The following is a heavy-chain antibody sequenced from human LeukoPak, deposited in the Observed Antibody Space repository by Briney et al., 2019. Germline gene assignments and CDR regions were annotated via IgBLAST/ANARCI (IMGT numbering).Heavy chain of an antibody. CDR3: ARHRDDIGIDY. D-gene: IGHD3-9*01. CDR1: GASLNSHY. V-gene: IGHV4-59*08. Sequence: SETLSLTCTVSGASLNSHYWSWIRKPPGKTLEWIGYIFGSGSTDYNPSLKSQVTISVDTSKNQFSLKLSSVTAADTAVYYCARHRDDIGIDYWGQGTLVTVSS. CDR2: IFGSGST. J-gene: IGHJ4*02.